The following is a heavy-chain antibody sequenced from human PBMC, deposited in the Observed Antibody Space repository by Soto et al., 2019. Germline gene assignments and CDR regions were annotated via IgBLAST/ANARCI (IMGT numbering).Heavy chain of an antibody. CDR2: IIPIFDAT. D-gene: IGHD3-16*02. CDR3: ARDLSSARAS. Sequence: QVQMVQSGAEVKKPGSSARVSCKVSGGTFSRHSISWVRQAPGQGLEWMGGIIPIFDATQYAQKCQGRLTITADESRTTSHMDLSGLRHEDTAIYYCARDLSSARASWGQGTLVTVS. V-gene: IGHV1-69*01. CDR1: GGTFSRHS. J-gene: IGHJ4*02.